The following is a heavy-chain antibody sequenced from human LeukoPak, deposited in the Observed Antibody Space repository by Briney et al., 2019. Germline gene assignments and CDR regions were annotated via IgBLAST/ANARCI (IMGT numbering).Heavy chain of an antibody. D-gene: IGHD6-19*01. Sequence: ASVKVSCKASGYTFPNYAINWVRQATGQGLEWMGWMNPNNGHTGYAQKFQGRVTMTRNTSISTAYMDLSSLGSEDTAVYYCARGKSFGGGWYWFDPWGQGTLVIVSS. J-gene: IGHJ5*02. CDR1: GYTFPNYA. V-gene: IGHV1-8*01. CDR3: ARGKSFGGGWYWFDP. CDR2: MNPNNGHT.